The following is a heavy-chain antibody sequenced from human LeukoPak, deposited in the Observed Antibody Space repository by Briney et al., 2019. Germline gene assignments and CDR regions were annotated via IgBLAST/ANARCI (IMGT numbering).Heavy chain of an antibody. Sequence: SETLSLTCAVYGGSFSGYYWSWIRQPPGKGLEWIGEINHSGSTNYNPSLKSQVTISVDTSKNQFSLKLSSVTAADTAVYYCARWSVRGGALGYYYYYGMDVWGQGTTVTVSS. D-gene: IGHD3-10*01. CDR2: INHSGST. CDR3: ARWSVRGGALGYYYYYGMDV. V-gene: IGHV4-34*01. J-gene: IGHJ6*02. CDR1: GGSFSGYY.